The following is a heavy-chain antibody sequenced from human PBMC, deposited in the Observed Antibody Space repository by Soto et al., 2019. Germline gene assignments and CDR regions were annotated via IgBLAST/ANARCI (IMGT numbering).Heavy chain of an antibody. CDR2: IVVGSGNT. CDR3: AAGPRGYSYGY. V-gene: IGHV1-58*01. J-gene: IGHJ4*02. CDR1: GFTFTSSA. Sequence: QMQLVQSGPEVKKPGTSVKVSCKASGFTFTSSAVQWVRQARGQRLEWIGWIVVGSGNTNYAQKFQGRVTITRDMSTSTAYMELSSLRSEDTAVYYCAAGPRGYSYGYWGQGTLVTVSS. D-gene: IGHD5-18*01.